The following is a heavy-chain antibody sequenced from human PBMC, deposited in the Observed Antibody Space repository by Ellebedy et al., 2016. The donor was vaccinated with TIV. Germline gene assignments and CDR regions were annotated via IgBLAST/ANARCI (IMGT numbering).Heavy chain of an antibody. V-gene: IGHV3-53*05. J-gene: IGHJ4*02. Sequence: GESLKISCAASQFTVSYHHMGWVRQAPGKGLEWVSVFCSGNNTCYTDSVKGRFTISRDNSKNTLDLQVTRLRVEDTALYYCARDILGMYYYGSETDSLDCWGQGTLVTVSS. CDR1: QFTVSYHH. CDR3: ARDILGMYYYGSETDSLDC. D-gene: IGHD3-10*01. CDR2: FCSGNNT.